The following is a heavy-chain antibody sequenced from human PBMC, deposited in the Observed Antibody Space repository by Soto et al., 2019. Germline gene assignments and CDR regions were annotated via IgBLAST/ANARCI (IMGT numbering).Heavy chain of an antibody. CDR1: GFSLSTHGVG. J-gene: IGHJ3*02. CDR2: IYWDDDR. D-gene: IGHD3-16*02. CDR3: AHLTLTYGGVIGDDAFDM. Sequence: QITLKESGPTLVTPTQTLTLTCTFSGFSLSTHGVGVGWIRQPPGKALEWLAVIYWDDDRRYSPSLKTRLTITNDTSKNLLILTLTNMDPVDTATYYCAHLTLTYGGVIGDDAFDMWGQGTLVTVSS. V-gene: IGHV2-5*02.